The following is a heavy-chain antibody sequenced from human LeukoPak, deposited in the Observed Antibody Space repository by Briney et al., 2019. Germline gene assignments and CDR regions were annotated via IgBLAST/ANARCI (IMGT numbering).Heavy chain of an antibody. CDR2: ISSSSSTI. V-gene: IGHV3-48*01. Sequence: GGSLRLSCAASGFTFSSYAMSWVRQAPGKGLEWVSYISSSSSTIYYADSVKGRFTISRDNAKNSLYLQMNSLRAEDTAVYYCARDLWAAGGLVDYWGQGTLVTVSS. CDR1: GFTFSSYA. CDR3: ARDLWAAGGLVDY. J-gene: IGHJ4*02. D-gene: IGHD6-13*01.